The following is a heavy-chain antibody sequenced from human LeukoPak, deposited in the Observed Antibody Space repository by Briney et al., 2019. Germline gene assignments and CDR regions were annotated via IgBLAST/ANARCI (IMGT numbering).Heavy chain of an antibody. CDR1: GFTFSTYS. CDR2: ISSSSSSI. Sequence: SGGSLRLSCAASGFTFSTYSMNWVRQAPGKGLEWVSSISSSSSSIYYADSVKGRFTISRDNAKDSLYPQMNSLRAEDTAVYYCARELVTSSYWGQGTLVTVSS. CDR3: ARELVTSSY. V-gene: IGHV3-21*01. J-gene: IGHJ4*02. D-gene: IGHD4-23*01.